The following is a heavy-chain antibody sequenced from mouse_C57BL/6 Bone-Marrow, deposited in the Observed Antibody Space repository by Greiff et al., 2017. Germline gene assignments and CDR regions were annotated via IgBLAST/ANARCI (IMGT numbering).Heavy chain of an antibody. V-gene: IGHV1-19*01. J-gene: IGHJ2*01. CDR2: INPYNGGT. D-gene: IGHD2-2*01. CDR3: ARRGLRPLYYFDY. CDR1: GYTFTDYY. Sequence: VQLQQSGPVLVKPGASVKMSCKASGYTFTDYYMNWVKQSHGKSLEWIGVINPYNGGTSYNQKFKGKATLTVDKSSSTAYMELNSLTSEDSAVYYCARRGLRPLYYFDYWGQGTTLTVSS.